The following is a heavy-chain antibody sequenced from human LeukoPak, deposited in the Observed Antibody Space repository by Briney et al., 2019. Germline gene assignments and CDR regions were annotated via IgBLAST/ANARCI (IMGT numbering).Heavy chain of an antibody. V-gene: IGHV5-51*01. J-gene: IGHJ4*02. Sequence: GESLKISCMGSGYSFTSYWIGWVRQMPGKGLEWMGIIYPGDSDTRYSPSFQGQVTISADKSISTAYLQWSSLKASDTAMYYCARPPYYYGSGSSDFDYWGQGTLVTVSS. CDR2: IYPGDSDT. D-gene: IGHD3-10*01. CDR3: ARPPYYYGSGSSDFDY. CDR1: GYSFTSYW.